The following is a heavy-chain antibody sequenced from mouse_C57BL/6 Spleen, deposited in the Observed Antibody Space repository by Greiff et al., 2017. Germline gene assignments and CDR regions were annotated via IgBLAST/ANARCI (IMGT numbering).Heavy chain of an antibody. D-gene: IGHD3-1*01. CDR3: ARDRGDEGVYYAMDY. Sequence: EVKVVESGGGLVKPGGSLKLSCAASGFTFSSYAMSWVRQTPEKRLEWVATISDGGSYTYYPDNVKGRFTISRDNAKNNLYLQMSHLKSEDTAMYYCARDRGDEGVYYAMDYWGQGTSVTVSS. J-gene: IGHJ4*01. V-gene: IGHV5-4*01. CDR2: ISDGGSYT. CDR1: GFTFSSYA.